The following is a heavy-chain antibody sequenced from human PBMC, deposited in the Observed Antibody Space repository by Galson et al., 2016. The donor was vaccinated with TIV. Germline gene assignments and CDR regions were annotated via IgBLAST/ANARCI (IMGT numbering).Heavy chain of an antibody. Sequence: SVKVSCKASGNTFISYAVTWVRQAPGQGLEWMGGIISMFGTTNYAQKFQGRVTITADESTGTAYMELSSLRSDDTAMYYCARTATPKHYYDSTSYYPFWGQGTLVTVSS. CDR1: GNTFISYA. J-gene: IGHJ4*02. V-gene: IGHV1-69*13. D-gene: IGHD3-22*01. CDR2: IISMFGTT. CDR3: ARTATPKHYYDSTSYYPF.